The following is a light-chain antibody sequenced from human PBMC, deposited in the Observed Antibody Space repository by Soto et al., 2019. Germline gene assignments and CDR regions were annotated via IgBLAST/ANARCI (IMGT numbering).Light chain of an antibody. V-gene: IGLV1-51*02. CDR3: ASWDHSLSGYV. CDR1: ISNIGNNY. Sequence: QSVLTQPPSVSAAPGQNVTISCSGTISNIGNNYVSWYQQLPGAAPTLLIYESNRRPTGIPDRFSGSKSATSATLDITGLQTGDEADYYCASWDHSLSGYVFGSGTKVTV. J-gene: IGLJ1*01. CDR2: ESN.